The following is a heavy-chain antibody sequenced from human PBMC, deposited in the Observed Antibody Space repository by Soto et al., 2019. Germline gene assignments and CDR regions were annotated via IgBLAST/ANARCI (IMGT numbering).Heavy chain of an antibody. CDR3: ARASREVFGVVRDYYYGMDV. V-gene: IGHV4-59*01. D-gene: IGHD3-3*01. CDR2: IYYSGST. Sequence: TETLSLTCTVSGGSISSYYWSWIRQPPGKGLEWIGYIYYSGSTNYNPSLKSRVTISVDTSKNQFSLKLRSVTAADTAVYYCARASREVFGVVRDYYYGMDVWGQGTTVTVSS. CDR1: GGSISSYY. J-gene: IGHJ6*02.